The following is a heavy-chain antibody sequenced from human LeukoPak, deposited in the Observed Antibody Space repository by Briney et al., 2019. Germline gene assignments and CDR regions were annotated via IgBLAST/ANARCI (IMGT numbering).Heavy chain of an antibody. CDR2: IYYSGST. J-gene: IGHJ4*02. V-gene: IGHV4-59*01. D-gene: IGHD3-3*01. CDR3: ASRSLRSGYYDY. Sequence: PSETLSLTCTVSGGSISSYYWSWIRQPPGKGLEWIGYIYYSGSTNYNPSLKSRVTISVDTPKNQFSLKLSSVTAADTAVYFCASRSLRSGYYDYWGQGTLVTVSS. CDR1: GGSISSYY.